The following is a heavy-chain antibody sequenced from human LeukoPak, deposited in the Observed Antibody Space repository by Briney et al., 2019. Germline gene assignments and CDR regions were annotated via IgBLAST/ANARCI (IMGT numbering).Heavy chain of an antibody. D-gene: IGHD5-18*01. J-gene: IGHJ5*02. CDR2: IYPGDSDT. Sequence: GESLKICCKGSGYSFTNYWIGWVRQMPGKGPEWMGIIYPGDSDTRYSPSFQGQVTISADKSISTAYLQWSSLKASDTAMYYCARHLRLWQNWFDPWGQGTLVTVSS. V-gene: IGHV5-51*01. CDR3: ARHLRLWQNWFDP. CDR1: GYSFTNYW.